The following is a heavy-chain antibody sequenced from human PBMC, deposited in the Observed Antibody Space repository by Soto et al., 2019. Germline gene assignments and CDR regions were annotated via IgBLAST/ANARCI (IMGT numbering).Heavy chain of an antibody. J-gene: IGHJ4*02. Sequence: QVQLQESGPGLVKPSETLSLTCTVSGGSISSYYWSWIRQPPGKGLEWLGYIYYSGSTNYNPSLKSRVTISVDTSKNQFYLKLSSVTAADTAVYYCARDLFSDSSGYYDYWGQGTLVTVSS. D-gene: IGHD3-22*01. CDR1: GGSISSYY. CDR2: IYYSGST. CDR3: ARDLFSDSSGYYDY. V-gene: IGHV4-59*01.